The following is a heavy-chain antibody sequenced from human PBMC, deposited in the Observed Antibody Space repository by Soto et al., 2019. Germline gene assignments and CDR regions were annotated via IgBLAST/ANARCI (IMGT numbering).Heavy chain of an antibody. CDR1: GGSVSGGTYY. CDR2: IYYSGST. D-gene: IGHD3-3*01. Sequence: GTLSLTCTVSGGSVSGGTYYWSWIRQPPGKGLKWIGYIYYSGSTNYDTSKNQFSLKLSSVAAADTAVYYCARGEWLVYYYYGMDVWGQGTTVTVSS. J-gene: IGHJ6*02. CDR3: ARGEWLVYYYYGMDV. V-gene: IGHV4-61*01.